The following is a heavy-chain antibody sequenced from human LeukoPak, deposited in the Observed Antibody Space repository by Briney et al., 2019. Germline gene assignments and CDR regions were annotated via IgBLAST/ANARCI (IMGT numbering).Heavy chain of an antibody. CDR3: ASISGELDNFDY. D-gene: IGHD1-26*01. CDR1: GFTFSDHY. CDR2: TRNKANSYTT. Sequence: GGSLRLSCAASGFTFSDHYMDWVRQAPGKGLEWVGRTRNKANSYTTEYAASVKGRFTISRDDSKNSLYLQMNSLKTEDTAVYYCASISGELDNFDYWGQGTLITVSS. J-gene: IGHJ4*02. V-gene: IGHV3-72*01.